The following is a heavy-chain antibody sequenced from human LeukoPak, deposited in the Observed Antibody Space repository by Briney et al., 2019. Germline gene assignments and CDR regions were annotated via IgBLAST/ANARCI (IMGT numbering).Heavy chain of an antibody. CDR3: ARPSGPAAFDI. CDR1: GFTFDDYA. Sequence: GRSLRLSCAASGFTFDDYAMHWVRQAPGKGLEWVSGISWNSGSIGYADSVKGRFTISRDNAKNSLYLQMNSLRAEDTALYYCARPSGPAAFDIWGQGTMVTVSS. J-gene: IGHJ3*02. CDR2: ISWNSGSI. V-gene: IGHV3-9*01.